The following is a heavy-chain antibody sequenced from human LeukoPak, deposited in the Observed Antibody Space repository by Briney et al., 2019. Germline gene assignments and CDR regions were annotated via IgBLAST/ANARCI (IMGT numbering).Heavy chain of an antibody. D-gene: IGHD6-19*01. J-gene: IGHJ4*02. CDR3: ATHSSGWYRKDY. CDR2: INPNSGGT. V-gene: IGHV1-2*06. Sequence: GASVKVSCKASGYTFTGYYMHWVRQAPGQGLEWVGRINPNSGGTNYAQKFQGGVTMTRDTSISTAYMELSRLRSDDTAVYYCATHSSGWYRKDYWGQGTLVTVSS. CDR1: GYTFTGYY.